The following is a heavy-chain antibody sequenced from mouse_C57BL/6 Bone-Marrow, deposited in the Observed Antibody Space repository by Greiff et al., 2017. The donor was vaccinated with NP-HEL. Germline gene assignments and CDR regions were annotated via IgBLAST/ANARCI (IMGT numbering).Heavy chain of an antibody. CDR2: ISDGGSYT. J-gene: IGHJ2*01. V-gene: IGHV5-4*03. CDR1: GFTFSSYA. Sequence: EVMLVESGGGLVKPGGSLKLSCAASGFTFSSYAMSWVRQTPEKRLEWVATISDGGSYTYYPDNVKGRFTISRDNAKNNLYLQMSHLKSEDTAMYYCATTMAFDYWGQGTTLTVSS. CDR3: ATTMAFDY. D-gene: IGHD2-1*01.